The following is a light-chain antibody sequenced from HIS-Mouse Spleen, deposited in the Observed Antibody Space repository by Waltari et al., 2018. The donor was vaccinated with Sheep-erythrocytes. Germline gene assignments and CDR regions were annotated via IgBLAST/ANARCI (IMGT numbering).Light chain of an antibody. CDR3: CSYAGSSTPWV. V-gene: IGLV2-23*01. CDR1: SRDVGSYNL. CDR2: EGS. J-gene: IGLJ3*02. Sequence: QSALTQPASVSGSPGQSITISCTGTSRDVGSYNLVSWYQQHPGKAPKLMIYEGSKRPSGVSNRFSASKSGNTASLTISGLQAEDEADYYCCSYAGSSTPWVFGGGTKLTVL.